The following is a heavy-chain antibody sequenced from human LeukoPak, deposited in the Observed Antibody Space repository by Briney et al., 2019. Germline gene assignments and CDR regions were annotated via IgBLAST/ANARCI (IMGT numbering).Heavy chain of an antibody. CDR2: IKQDGSER. CDR3: AGEFTGYGNTDY. V-gene: IGHV3-7*03. CDR1: EFTFSSYW. J-gene: IGHJ4*02. Sequence: RPGGSLRLSCAASEFTFSSYWMSWVRQAPGKGLEWVANIKQDGSERNYVDSVRGRFTISTDTAKNTLYLQMNSLRADDTAVYYCAGEFTGYGNTDYWGQGTLVTVSS. D-gene: IGHD5-12*01.